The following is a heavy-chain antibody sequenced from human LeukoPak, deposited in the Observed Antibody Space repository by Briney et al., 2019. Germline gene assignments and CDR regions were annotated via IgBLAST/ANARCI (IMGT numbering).Heavy chain of an antibody. J-gene: IGHJ4*02. V-gene: IGHV4-61*02. Sequence: SETLSLTCTVSGGSISSGSYYWSWIRQPAGKGLEWIGRIDTSGSTNYNPSLKSRVTISVDKSKNQFSLKLSSVTAADTAVYYCARGIAAAGTYYFDYWGQGTLVTVSS. CDR2: IDTSGST. D-gene: IGHD6-13*01. CDR3: ARGIAAAGTYYFDY. CDR1: GGSISSGSYY.